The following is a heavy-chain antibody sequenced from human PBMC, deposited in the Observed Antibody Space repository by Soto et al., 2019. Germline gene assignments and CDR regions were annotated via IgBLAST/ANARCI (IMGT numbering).Heavy chain of an antibody. D-gene: IGHD3-10*01. CDR2: INTFGDTT. V-gene: IGHV3-23*01. CDR1: GFSLSVHF. CDR3: AKYGQQIPFDY. J-gene: IGHJ4*02. Sequence: EVQLLESGGGLVQPGGSLRLSCAASGFSLSVHFMSWVRQAPGKGLEWVSGINTFGDTTYYADSVKGRFTISRDNSKNTLYLQLNNLRADDTAVYYCAKYGQQIPFDYWGQGSPVTVSS.